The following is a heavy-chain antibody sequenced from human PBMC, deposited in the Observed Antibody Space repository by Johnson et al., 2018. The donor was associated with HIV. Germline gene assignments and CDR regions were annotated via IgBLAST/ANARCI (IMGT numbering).Heavy chain of an antibody. Sequence: QVQLVESGGGVVQPGRSLRLSCAASGFTVSSYAMHWVRQAPGKGLEWVAVISYDGSNKYYADSVKGRFTISRDNYKNTLYLQMNSLRAEDTAGYYCARGVVLVGALPDSFDIWGQGTMVTVSS. J-gene: IGHJ3*02. CDR2: ISYDGSNK. CDR1: GFTVSSYA. D-gene: IGHD4/OR15-4a*01. CDR3: ARGVVLVGALPDSFDI. V-gene: IGHV3-30-3*01.